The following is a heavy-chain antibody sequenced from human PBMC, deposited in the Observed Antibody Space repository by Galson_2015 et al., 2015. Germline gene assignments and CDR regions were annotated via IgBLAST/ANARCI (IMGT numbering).Heavy chain of an antibody. V-gene: IGHV3-7*01. CDR2: IRNDGSEK. J-gene: IGHJ5*02. CDR1: GFTFSNYA. D-gene: IGHD6-19*01. CDR3: SAWYVPNH. Sequence: SLRLSCAASGFTFSNYALHWVRQAPGKGLEWVALIRNDGSEKRYLESVKGRFTISRDNSKNSLYLQMNSLRVEDTAVYYCSAWYVPNHWGQGTLVTVSS.